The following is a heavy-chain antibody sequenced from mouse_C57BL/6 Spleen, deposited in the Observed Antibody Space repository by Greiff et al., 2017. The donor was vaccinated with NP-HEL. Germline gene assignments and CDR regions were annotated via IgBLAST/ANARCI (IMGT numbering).Heavy chain of an antibody. CDR3: AKAPSPYAMDY. CDR1: GYSITSGYD. J-gene: IGHJ4*01. V-gene: IGHV3-1*01. CDR2: ISYSGST. Sequence: EVKVVESGPGMVKPSQSLSLTCTVTGYSITSGYDWHWIRHFPGNKLEWMGYISYSGSTNYNPSLKSRISITHDTSKNHFFLKLNSVTTEDTATYYCAKAPSPYAMDYWGQGTSVTVSS.